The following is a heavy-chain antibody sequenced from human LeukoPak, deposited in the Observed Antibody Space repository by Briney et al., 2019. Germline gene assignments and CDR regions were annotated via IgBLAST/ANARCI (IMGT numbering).Heavy chain of an antibody. D-gene: IGHD3-22*01. CDR1: GFTFSNAW. CDR3: STTYYYDSSEGY. V-gene: IGHV3-15*07. Sequence: GGSLRLSCAASGFTFSNAWMNWVRQAPGKGLEWVGRIKSKTDGGTTDYAAPVKGRFTISRDDSKNTLYLQMNNLKTEDTAVYYCSTTYYYDSSEGYWGQGTLVTVSS. CDR2: IKSKTDGGTT. J-gene: IGHJ4*02.